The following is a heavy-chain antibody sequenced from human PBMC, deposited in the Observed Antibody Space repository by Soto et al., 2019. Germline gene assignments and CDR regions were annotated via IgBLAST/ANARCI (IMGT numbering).Heavy chain of an antibody. D-gene: IGHD6-13*01. CDR3: AKVAGHSSSWYWFNP. CDR2: ISYDGSNK. V-gene: IGHV3-30-3*01. CDR1: GFTFSSYA. Sequence: PGGSLRLSCAASGFTFSSYAMHWVRQAPGKGLEWVAVISYDGSNKYYADSVKGRFTISRDNSKNTLYLQMNSLRAEDTAVYYCAKVAGHSSSWYWFNPWGQGTLVTVSS. J-gene: IGHJ5*02.